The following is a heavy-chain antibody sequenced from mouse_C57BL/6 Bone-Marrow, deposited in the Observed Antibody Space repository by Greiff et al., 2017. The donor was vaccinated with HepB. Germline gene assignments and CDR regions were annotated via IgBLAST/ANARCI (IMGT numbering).Heavy chain of an antibody. J-gene: IGHJ1*03. CDR3: AGGGPYIVTPCYFDD. V-gene: IGHV5-4*03. D-gene: IGHD2-5*01. CDR2: ISDGGSYT. Sequence: EVKLVESGGGLVKPGGSLKLSCAASGFTFSSYAMSWVRQTPEKRLEWVATISDGGSYTYYPDNVKGRFTISRDNAKNNLYLQISHLKSEHTAMYSCAGGGPYIVTPCYFDDWGTGTTVTVSS. CDR1: GFTFSSYA.